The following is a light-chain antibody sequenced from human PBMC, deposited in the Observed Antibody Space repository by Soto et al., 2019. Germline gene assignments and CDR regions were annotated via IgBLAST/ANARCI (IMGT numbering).Light chain of an antibody. J-gene: IGKJ3*01. V-gene: IGKV1-17*01. Sequence: DIQMTPSPSCLSASVGDRATITCRASQGIRNDLGWYQQRPGKAPKRLIYLASSLQSGVPSRFSGSGSGTDFTLTISRLHPEDSATYDCLQHNSYPLTFGPGTKVDI. CDR2: LAS. CDR3: LQHNSYPLT. CDR1: QGIRND.